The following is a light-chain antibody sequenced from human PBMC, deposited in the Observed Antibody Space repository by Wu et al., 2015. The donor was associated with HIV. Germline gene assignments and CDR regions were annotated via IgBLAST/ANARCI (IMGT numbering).Light chain of an antibody. CDR3: QQYGGAPFT. CDR2: GAS. CDR1: QSVSSSC. Sequence: EIVLTQSPGTLSLSPGERTTLSCRASQSVSSSCLDWYQQKPGQAPTFFIYGASSRATGIPDRFSGSGSGTDFTLTIRRLEPEDFAVYYCQQYGGAPFTFGGGTKMEI. J-gene: IGKJ4*01. V-gene: IGKV3-20*01.